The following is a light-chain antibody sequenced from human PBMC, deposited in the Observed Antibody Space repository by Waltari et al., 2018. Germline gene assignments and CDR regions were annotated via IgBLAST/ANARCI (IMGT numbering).Light chain of an antibody. J-gene: IGLJ2*01. CDR3: SSYAGSNNFVV. V-gene: IGLV2-8*01. CDR1: SSDVGGYNY. CDR2: EVI. Sequence: SALTRPPSASGSPGHSVTISCTGTSSDVGGYNYVSWYQQHPGKAPKLMIYEVIKRPSGVPDRFSGSKSGNTASLTVSGLQAEDEADYYCSSYAGSNNFVVFGGGTKLTVL.